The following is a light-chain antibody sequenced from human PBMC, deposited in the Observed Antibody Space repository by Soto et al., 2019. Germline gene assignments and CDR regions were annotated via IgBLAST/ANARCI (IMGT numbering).Light chain of an antibody. CDR2: LGS. V-gene: IGKV2-28*01. J-gene: IGKJ1*01. Sequence: DIVMTQSPLSLPVTPGEPASISCRSSQSLLHGNGYNYLLWYLQKPGQSPHLLIYLGSYRASGVPDRFSGSGSGTDFTLKISRVEAEDVGVYYCMQALQTPRTFGLGTKVDIK. CDR1: QSLLHGNGYNY. CDR3: MQALQTPRT.